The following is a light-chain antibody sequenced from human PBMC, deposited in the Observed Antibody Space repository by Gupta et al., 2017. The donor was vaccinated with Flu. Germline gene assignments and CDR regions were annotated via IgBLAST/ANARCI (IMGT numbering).Light chain of an antibody. CDR2: EGN. CDR1: SSNIGNKY. Sequence: KVTISCSGSSSNIGNKYVSWYQQLPGAAPKRLIEEGNKRPSGIPDRFSGSKSGTSATLGINGLQTGDETEYDGGKWDSSLRAVGFGGGTKLTVL. J-gene: IGLJ3*02. V-gene: IGLV1-51*02. CDR3: GKWDSSLRAVG.